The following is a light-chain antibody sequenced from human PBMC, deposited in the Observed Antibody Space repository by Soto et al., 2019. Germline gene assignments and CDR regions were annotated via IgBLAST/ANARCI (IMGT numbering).Light chain of an antibody. CDR1: QSVSSN. CDR3: QQYNNWPYT. Sequence: EIVMTQSPATLSVSPGERATLSCRASQSVSSNLAWYQQKPGQAPRLLIYGASTRATGIPARFSGSRSGTEFTLTISSLQYEYFAVYYCQQYNNWPYTFGQGTKLEIK. V-gene: IGKV3-15*01. CDR2: GAS. J-gene: IGKJ2*01.